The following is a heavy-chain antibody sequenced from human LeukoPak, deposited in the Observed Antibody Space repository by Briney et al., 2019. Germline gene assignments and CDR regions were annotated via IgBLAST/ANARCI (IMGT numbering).Heavy chain of an antibody. V-gene: IGHV1-2*02. CDR2: IYPNSGAT. CDR3: GTLLSNGPFDY. Sequence: AXVKVSCKASGYTFTGYYMHWVRQAPGQGLEWMGWIYPNSGATKYAQKFQGRVTMTRDTSISTAYMELSRLRSDDTAVYYCGTLLSNGPFDYWGQGSLVTVSS. J-gene: IGHJ4*02. CDR1: GYTFTGYY.